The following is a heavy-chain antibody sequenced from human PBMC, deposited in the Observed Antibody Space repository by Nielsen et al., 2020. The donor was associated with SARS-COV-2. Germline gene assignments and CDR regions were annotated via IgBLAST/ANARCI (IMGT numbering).Heavy chain of an antibody. D-gene: IGHD2-8*01. Sequence: SETLSLTRTVSGGAISSSSFYWGWIRQPPGKGLEWIGSIYYSGSTYYNPSLKSRVTISVDTSKNHFSLRLSSVTAADTAVYYCARRRYCTNGVCFGRAVPYFFDYWGQGTLVTVSS. CDR2: IYYSGST. CDR3: ARRRYCTNGVCFGRAVPYFFDY. CDR1: GGAISSSSFY. J-gene: IGHJ4*02. V-gene: IGHV4-39*02.